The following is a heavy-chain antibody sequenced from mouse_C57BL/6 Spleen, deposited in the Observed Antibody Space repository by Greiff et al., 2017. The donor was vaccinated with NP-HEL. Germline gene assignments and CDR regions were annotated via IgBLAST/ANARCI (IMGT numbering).Heavy chain of an antibody. CDR3: ARTVVATRYFDV. D-gene: IGHD1-1*01. CDR1: GYTFTSYW. J-gene: IGHJ1*03. V-gene: IGHV1-64*01. CDR2: IHPNSGST. Sequence: QVQLKQPGAELVKPGASVKLSCKASGYTFTSYWMHWVKQRPGQGLEWIGMIHPNSGSTNYNEKFKSKATLTVDKSSSTAYMQLSSLTSEDSAVYYCARTVVATRYFDVWGTGTTVTVSS.